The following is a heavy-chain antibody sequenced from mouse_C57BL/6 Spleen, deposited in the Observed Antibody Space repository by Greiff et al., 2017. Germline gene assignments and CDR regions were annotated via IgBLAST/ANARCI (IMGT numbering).Heavy chain of an antibody. V-gene: IGHV1-69*01. CDR2: IDPSDSYT. J-gene: IGHJ2*01. CDR1: GYTFTSYW. CDR3: ARRASALDY. Sequence: VQLKQPGAELVMPGASVKLSCKASGYTFTSYWMHWVKQRPGQGLEWIGEIDPSDSYTNYNQKFKGKSTLTVDKSSSTAYMQLSSLTSEDSAVYYCARRASALDYWGQGTTLTVSS.